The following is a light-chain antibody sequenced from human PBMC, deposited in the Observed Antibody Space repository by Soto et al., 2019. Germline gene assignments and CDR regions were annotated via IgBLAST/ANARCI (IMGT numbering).Light chain of an antibody. CDR3: CSYAGSSTFWV. V-gene: IGLV2-23*01. CDR2: ECT. CDR1: SSDVGNYNL. Sequence: QSVLTQPASVSGSPGQSITISCTGTSSDVGNYNLVSWYQQHPGKAPKLIIYECTKRPSGVSDRFSGSKSGNTASLTVSGLQAEDEADYYCCSYAGSSTFWVFGGGTKLTVL. J-gene: IGLJ3*02.